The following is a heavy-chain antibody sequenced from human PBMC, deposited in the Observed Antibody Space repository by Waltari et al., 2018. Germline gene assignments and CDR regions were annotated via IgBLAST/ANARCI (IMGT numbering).Heavy chain of an antibody. V-gene: IGHV1-2*02. Sequence: QLVQSGAEVKKPGASVKVSCKTSGYTFTNFYMQWVRQAPGQGLEWMGWVNPNSGGTNYAQKFQGRVTMTRDTSISTGYMELSRLTSDDTAVYFCVRGWEYCSGIGCSHPDYWGQGTLVTVSS. CDR3: VRGWEYCSGIGCSHPDY. J-gene: IGHJ4*02. CDR1: GYTFTNFY. D-gene: IGHD2-15*01. CDR2: VNPNSGGT.